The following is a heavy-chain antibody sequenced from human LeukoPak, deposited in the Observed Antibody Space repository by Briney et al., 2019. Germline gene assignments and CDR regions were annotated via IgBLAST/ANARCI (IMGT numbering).Heavy chain of an antibody. CDR3: AKATYYYDSYGYNGVFDY. V-gene: IGHV3-23*01. CDR2: VSGSANNT. Sequence: GGSLRLSCAASGFTVTSYAMSWVRQAPGKGLEWVSAVSGSANNTYYADSVRGRFTISRDNSQNTLYLQMNSLRAEDAAVYYCAKATYYYDSYGYNGVFDYWGQGTLVTLSS. CDR1: GFTVTSYA. D-gene: IGHD3-22*01. J-gene: IGHJ4*02.